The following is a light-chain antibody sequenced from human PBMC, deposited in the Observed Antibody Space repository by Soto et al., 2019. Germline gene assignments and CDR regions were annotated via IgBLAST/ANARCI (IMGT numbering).Light chain of an antibody. J-gene: IGLJ1*01. V-gene: IGLV2-14*01. CDR3: TSFTSSTTYV. Sequence: QSALTQPASVSGSPGQSITISCTGTSSDVGGYNYVCQYQDHAGKAPNLIISEVTNRPSGVFDHFSAAKSGTTASLTVSGLQAEDEADYYCTSFTSSTTYVFGTGTKVTVL. CDR1: SSDVGGYNY. CDR2: EVT.